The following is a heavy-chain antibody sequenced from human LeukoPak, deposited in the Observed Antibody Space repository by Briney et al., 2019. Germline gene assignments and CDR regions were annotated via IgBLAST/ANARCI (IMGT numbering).Heavy chain of an antibody. D-gene: IGHD3-10*01. V-gene: IGHV4-39*07. Sequence: SETLSLTCTVSGGSISSSSYYWGWIRQPPGKGLEWIGSIYYSGSTYYNPSLKSRVTISVDTSKNQFSLKLSSVTAADTAVYYCARDLGELFQGYWGQGTLVTVSS. CDR2: IYYSGST. CDR1: GGSISSSSYY. CDR3: ARDLGELFQGY. J-gene: IGHJ4*02.